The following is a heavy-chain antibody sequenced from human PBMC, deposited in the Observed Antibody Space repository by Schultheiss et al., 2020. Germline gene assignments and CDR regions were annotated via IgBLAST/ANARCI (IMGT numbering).Heavy chain of an antibody. D-gene: IGHD3-10*01. V-gene: IGHV1-2*02. CDR1: GYTFTGYY. Sequence: GESLKISCKASGYTFTGYYMHWVRQAPGQGLEWMGWINPNSGGTNYAQKFQGRVTMTRDTSISTAYMELSRLRSDDTAVYYCAREGGLLWFGELSGPPYNWFDPWGQGTLVTVAS. CDR3: AREGGLLWFGELSGPPYNWFDP. J-gene: IGHJ5*02. CDR2: INPNSGGT.